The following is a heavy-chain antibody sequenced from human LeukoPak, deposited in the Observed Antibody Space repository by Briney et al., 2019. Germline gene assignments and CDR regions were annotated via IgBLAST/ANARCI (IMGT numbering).Heavy chain of an antibody. D-gene: IGHD3-10*01. CDR1: GYTLTELS. Sequence: ASVKVSCKVSGYTLTELSMHWVRQAPGKGLEWMGGFDPEDGETIYAQKFQGRVTMTEDTSTDTAYMELSSLRSEDTAVYYCATRLRFGELLPLDYWGQGTLVTVSS. CDR3: ATRLRFGELLPLDY. CDR2: FDPEDGET. V-gene: IGHV1-24*01. J-gene: IGHJ4*02.